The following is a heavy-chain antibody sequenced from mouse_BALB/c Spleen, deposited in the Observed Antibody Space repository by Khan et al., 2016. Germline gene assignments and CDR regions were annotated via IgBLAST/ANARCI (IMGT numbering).Heavy chain of an antibody. J-gene: IGHJ2*01. Sequence: VQLKQSGPDLVKPSQSLSLTCTVTGYSISSGYSWHWIRQFPGNKLEWMAYIHYSGSTNYNPSLKSRISITRDTSKNQFFLQFISLTTEDTATYYCTRGDYYGSSYWGQGTTLTVSS. CDR3: TRGDYYGSSY. CDR2: IHYSGST. D-gene: IGHD1-1*01. CDR1: GYSISSGYS. V-gene: IGHV3-1*02.